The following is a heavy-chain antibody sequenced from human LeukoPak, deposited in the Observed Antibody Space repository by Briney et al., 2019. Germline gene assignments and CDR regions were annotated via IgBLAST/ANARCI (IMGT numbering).Heavy chain of an antibody. CDR1: GGSIRSSYYY. J-gene: IGHJ5*02. CDR3: ARSPEYQLPSRFDP. CDR2: IYYSGST. V-gene: IGHV4-39*01. Sequence: SETLSLTCTVSGGSIRSSYYYWGWIRQPPGKGLEWIGSIYYSGSTYYNPALKSRVTISVDTSKNQFSLKLSSVTAADTAVYYCARSPEYQLPSRFDPWGQGTLVTVSS. D-gene: IGHD2-2*01.